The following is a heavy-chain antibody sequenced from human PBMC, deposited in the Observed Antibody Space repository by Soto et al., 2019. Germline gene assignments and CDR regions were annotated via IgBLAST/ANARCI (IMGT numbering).Heavy chain of an antibody. CDR1: GFTFSSYA. J-gene: IGHJ4*02. Sequence: GGSLRLSCAASGFTFSSYAMSWVRQAPGKGLEWVSAISGSGGSTYYADSVKGRFTISRDNSKNTLYLQMNSLRAEDTAVYYCAKHPHIVVVIAHFDYWGQGTLVTVSS. V-gene: IGHV3-23*01. CDR3: AKHPHIVVVIAHFDY. CDR2: ISGSGGST. D-gene: IGHD2-21*01.